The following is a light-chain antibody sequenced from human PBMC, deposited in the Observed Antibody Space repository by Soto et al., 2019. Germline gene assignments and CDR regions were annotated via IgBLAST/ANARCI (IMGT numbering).Light chain of an antibody. CDR1: QSVSSSY. CDR2: GAS. J-gene: IGKJ1*01. V-gene: IGKV3-20*01. CDR3: QQYGSSPT. Sequence: EIVLTQSPVTLSLSPGERATLSCRASQSVSSSYLAWYQRKPGQAPRLLIYGASSRATGIPDRFSGSGSGTDFTLTISRLEPEDFAVYYCQQYGSSPTFDQGTKVDIK.